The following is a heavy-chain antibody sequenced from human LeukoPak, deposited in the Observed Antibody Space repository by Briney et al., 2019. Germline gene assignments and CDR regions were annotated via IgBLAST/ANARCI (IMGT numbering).Heavy chain of an antibody. CDR3: AKGFGSGWPYYFDY. CDR2: ISGSGATT. D-gene: IGHD6-19*01. Sequence: PGGSLRLSCAASGFTFSSYAMSWVHQAPGKGLEWVSTISGSGATTYYADSVKGRFTISRDNSKNTLYLQMNSLRAEDTAVYYCAKGFGSGWPYYFDYWGQGTLVTVSS. V-gene: IGHV3-23*01. J-gene: IGHJ4*02. CDR1: GFTFSSYA.